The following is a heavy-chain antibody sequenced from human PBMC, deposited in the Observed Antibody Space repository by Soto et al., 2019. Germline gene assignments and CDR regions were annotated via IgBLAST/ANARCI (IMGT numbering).Heavy chain of an antibody. D-gene: IGHD3-10*01. V-gene: IGHV1-69*13. Sequence: AVKVSCKASGCTFSSYAISWVRQAPGQGLEWMGGIIPIFGTANYAQKFQGRVTITADESTSTAYMELSSLRSEDTAVYYCARGKPNMVRGVGFFDYWGQGTLVTVSS. CDR1: GCTFSSYA. CDR2: IIPIFGTA. J-gene: IGHJ4*02. CDR3: ARGKPNMVRGVGFFDY.